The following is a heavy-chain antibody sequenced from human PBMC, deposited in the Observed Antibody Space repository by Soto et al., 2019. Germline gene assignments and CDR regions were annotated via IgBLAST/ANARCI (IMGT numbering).Heavy chain of an antibody. V-gene: IGHV1-69*12. CDR2: IMPIFRTP. Sequence: QVQLVQSGAEVKKPGSSVKVSCKASGGNFSSYAISWVRQAPGQGLEWMGGIMPIFRTPDYAQKFQGRVTITADESTSTAYMELSSLRSDDTGVYYCARDNDRLQLGGNYYYIMDVWGQGTTVTVSS. D-gene: IGHD5-12*01. CDR3: ARDNDRLQLGGNYYYIMDV. CDR1: GGNFSSYA. J-gene: IGHJ6*02.